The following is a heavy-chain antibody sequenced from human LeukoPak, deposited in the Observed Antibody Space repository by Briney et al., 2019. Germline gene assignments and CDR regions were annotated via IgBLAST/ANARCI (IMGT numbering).Heavy chain of an antibody. CDR1: GGSISSSSYY. V-gene: IGHV4-39*01. Sequence: SETLSHTCTVSGGSISSSSYYWGWIRQPPGKGLEWIGSIYYSGSTYYNPSLKSRVTISVDTSKNQFSLKLSSVTAADTAVYYSATLAVAGPFDYWGRGTLVTVSS. D-gene: IGHD6-19*01. J-gene: IGHJ4*02. CDR3: ATLAVAGPFDY. CDR2: IYYSGST.